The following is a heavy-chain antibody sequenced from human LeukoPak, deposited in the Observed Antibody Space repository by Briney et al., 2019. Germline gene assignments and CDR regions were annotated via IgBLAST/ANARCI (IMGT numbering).Heavy chain of an antibody. D-gene: IGHD1-26*01. CDR2: IIPIFGTT. CDR3: ARDSSSGSYGDY. Sequence: ASVKVSCKASGGTFSSYAISWVRQAPGQGLEWMGGIIPIFGTTNYAQKFQGRVTITADESTSTAYMELRSLRSDDTAVYYCARDSSSGSYGDYWGQGTLVTVSS. J-gene: IGHJ4*02. CDR1: GGTFSSYA. V-gene: IGHV1-69*13.